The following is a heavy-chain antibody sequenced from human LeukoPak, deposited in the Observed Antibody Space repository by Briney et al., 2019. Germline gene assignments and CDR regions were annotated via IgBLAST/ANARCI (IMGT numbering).Heavy chain of an antibody. CDR3: STRGTTC. D-gene: IGHD3-16*01. V-gene: IGHV3-23*01. CDR1: GFTFSISA. CDR2: ISGSGGSGGST. J-gene: IGHJ4*02. Sequence: GGSLRLSCAASGFTFSISAMGWVRQAPGKGLEWVSAISGSGGSGGSTYYADSVKGRFTMFRDNSKNTVYLQMNSLRAEDTAVYYCSTRGTTCGGQGTLVTVSS.